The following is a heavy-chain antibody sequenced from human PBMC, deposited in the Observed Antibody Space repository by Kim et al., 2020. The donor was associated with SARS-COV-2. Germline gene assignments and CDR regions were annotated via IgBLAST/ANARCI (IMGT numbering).Heavy chain of an antibody. CDR1: GFTFRRYS. Sequence: GGSLRLSCAASGFTFRRYSMTWVRQAPGKGLQWVANIKQDGSEKKYLDSVKGRFTISRDSAKNSLYLQMNSLRVEDTAVYYCARDGPEPFDYWGRGTLVT. J-gene: IGHJ4*02. CDR3: ARDGPEPFDY. CDR2: IKQDGSEK. V-gene: IGHV3-7*01.